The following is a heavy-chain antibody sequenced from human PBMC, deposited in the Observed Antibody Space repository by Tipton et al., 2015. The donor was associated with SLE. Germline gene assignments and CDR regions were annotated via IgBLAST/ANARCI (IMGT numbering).Heavy chain of an antibody. CDR3: ARQGTDGWYDAFDI. CDR2: VYSSGST. J-gene: IGHJ3*02. V-gene: IGHV4-59*01. Sequence: GLVKPSETLSLTCTVSGGSISSDYWSWFRQPPGKGLEWIGYVYSSGSTNYNTALRSRVTISLDTSKNQFFLKLRSVTAADTAIYYCARQGTDGWYDAFDIWGPGTMVTVSS. D-gene: IGHD6-19*01. CDR1: GGSISSDY.